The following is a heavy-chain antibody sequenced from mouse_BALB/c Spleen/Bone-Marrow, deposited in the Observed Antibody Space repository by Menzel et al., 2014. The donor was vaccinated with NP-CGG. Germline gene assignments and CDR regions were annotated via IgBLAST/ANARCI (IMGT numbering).Heavy chain of an antibody. D-gene: IGHD2-4*01. J-gene: IGHJ4*01. CDR2: ISNGSSPI. CDR1: GFTFSSFG. CDR3: ARKGAMITHYYAMDY. Sequence: EVMLVESGGGLVQPGGSRKLSCAASGFTFSSFGMHWVAYISNGSSPIYYADTVKGRFTISRDNPKNTLFLQMTSLRSEDTAMYYCARKGAMITHYYAMDYWGQGTSVTVSS. V-gene: IGHV5-17*02.